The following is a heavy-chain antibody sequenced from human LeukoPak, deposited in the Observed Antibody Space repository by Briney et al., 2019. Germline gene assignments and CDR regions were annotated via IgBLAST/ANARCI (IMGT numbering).Heavy chain of an antibody. D-gene: IGHD2-15*01. J-gene: IGHJ6*03. V-gene: IGHV4-61*02. CDR2: IYTSGST. CDR3: ARDHCSGGSCYRDYYYYMDV. Sequence: PSQTLSLTCTVSGGSISSGSYYWSWIRQPAGKGLEWIGRIYTSGSTNYNPSLKSRVTISVDTSKNQFSLKLSSVTAADTAVYYCARDHCSGGSCYRDYYYYMDVWGKGTTVTVSS. CDR1: GGSISSGSYY.